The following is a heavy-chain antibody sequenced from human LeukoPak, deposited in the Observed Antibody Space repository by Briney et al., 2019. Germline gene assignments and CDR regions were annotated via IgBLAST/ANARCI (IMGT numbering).Heavy chain of an antibody. Sequence: PGGSLRLSCAASGFTFSSYSMNWVRQAPGKGLEWVSSISSSSSYIYYADSVKGRFTISRDNAKNSLYLQMNSLRAEDTALYYCAKDIGSGSYSFGPLDYWGQGTLVTVSS. V-gene: IGHV3-21*04. CDR1: GFTFSSYS. J-gene: IGHJ4*02. CDR2: ISSSSSYI. D-gene: IGHD3-10*01. CDR3: AKDIGSGSYSFGPLDY.